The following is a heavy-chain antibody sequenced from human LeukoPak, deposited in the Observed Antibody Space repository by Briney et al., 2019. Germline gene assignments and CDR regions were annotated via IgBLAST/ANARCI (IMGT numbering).Heavy chain of an antibody. J-gene: IGHJ5*02. CDR3: ARVGIVVVPAAHRWFDP. CDR1: GFTFSSYS. V-gene: IGHV3-21*01. CDR2: ISSSSSYI. Sequence: GGSLRLSCAASGFTFSSYSMNWVRQAPGKGPEWVSSISSSSSYIYYADSVKGRFTISRDNAKNSLYLQMNSLRAEDTAVYYCARVGIVVVPAAHRWFDPWGQGTLVTVSS. D-gene: IGHD2-2*01.